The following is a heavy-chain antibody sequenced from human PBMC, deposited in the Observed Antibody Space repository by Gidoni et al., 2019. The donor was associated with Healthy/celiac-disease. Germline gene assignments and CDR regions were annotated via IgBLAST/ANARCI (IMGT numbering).Heavy chain of an antibody. CDR1: GFPFSGSA. J-gene: IGHJ5*02. Sequence: EVQLVESGGGLVQPGGSLQLSCAPPGFPFSGSAMHWVRQASGKGLEWVGRIRSKAKSYATAYAASVKGRFTISRDDSKNTAYLQMNSLKTEDTAVYYCTRPQRGAAGGFDPWGQGTLVTVSS. D-gene: IGHD3-10*01. CDR2: IRSKAKSYAT. CDR3: TRPQRGAAGGFDP. V-gene: IGHV3-73*02.